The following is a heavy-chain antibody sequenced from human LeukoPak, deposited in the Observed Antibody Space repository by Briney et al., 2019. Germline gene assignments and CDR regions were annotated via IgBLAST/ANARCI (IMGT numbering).Heavy chain of an antibody. V-gene: IGHV1-8*03. J-gene: IGHJ4*02. CDR3: ARGRSVCSSTSCYTRGEFDY. D-gene: IGHD2-2*02. CDR1: GSTFTSYD. CDR2: MNTNSGNT. Sequence: ASVQVSCKASGSTFTSYDINWVRQATGQGLEWMGWMNTNSGNTGYSQKFQGRVTITRNTSMSTAYIELSSLRSEDTAVYYCARGRSVCSSTSCYTRGEFDYWGQGTLVTVSS.